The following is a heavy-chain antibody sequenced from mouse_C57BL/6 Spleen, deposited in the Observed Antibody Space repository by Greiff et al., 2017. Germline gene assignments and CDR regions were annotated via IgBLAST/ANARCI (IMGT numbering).Heavy chain of an antibody. CDR1: GYTFTSYW. J-gene: IGHJ3*01. CDR3: ARGDGYPPWLAD. V-gene: IGHV1-64*01. Sequence: VQLQQPGAELVKPGASVKLSCKASGYTFTSYWMHWVKQRPGQGLEWIGMIHPTSGSTNYNEKFKSKATLTVDKSSSTAYMQLSSLTSEDSAVYYCARGDGYPPWLADWGQGTLVTVSA. CDR2: IHPTSGST. D-gene: IGHD2-3*01.